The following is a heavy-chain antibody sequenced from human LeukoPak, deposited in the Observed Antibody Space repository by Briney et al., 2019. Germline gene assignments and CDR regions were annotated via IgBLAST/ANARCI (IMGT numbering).Heavy chain of an antibody. CDR1: GYTFTSYG. CDR2: ISAYNGNT. J-gene: IGHJ5*02. D-gene: IGHD3-10*01. V-gene: IGHV1-18*01. CDR3: ARVVYYGSGSYYANWFDP. Sequence: ASVKVSCKASGYTFTSYGISWVRQAPGQGLEWMGWISAYNGNTNYAQKLQGRVTMTTDTSTSTAYMELRSLRSDDTAVYYCARVVYYGSGSYYANWFDPWGQGTLVTVSS.